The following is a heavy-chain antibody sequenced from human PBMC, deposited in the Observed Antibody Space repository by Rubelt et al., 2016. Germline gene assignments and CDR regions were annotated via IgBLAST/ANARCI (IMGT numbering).Heavy chain of an antibody. CDR1: GFSLTTSGVG. J-gene: IGHJ3*01. CDR3: AHRHHYSSSWSFGTIDY. CDR2: IYWDDDK. V-gene: IGHV2-5*02. Sequence: QITLKESGPTLVKPTQTLTLTCTFSGFSLTTSGVGVGWIRQPPGKALEWLALIYWDDDKRYSPSLKSRLTITKDTSKNQVVLTMTNIDLVDTATSYVAHRHHYSSSWSFGTIDYWGQGTMVTVSS. D-gene: IGHD2-2*01.